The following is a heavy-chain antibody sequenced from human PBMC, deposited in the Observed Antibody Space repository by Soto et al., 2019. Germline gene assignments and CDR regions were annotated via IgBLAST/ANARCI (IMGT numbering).Heavy chain of an antibody. D-gene: IGHD3-22*01. CDR1: GFTVSSNY. J-gene: IGHJ5*02. Sequence: EVQLVETGGGLIQPGGSLRLSCAASGFTVSSNYMSWVRQAPGKGLEWVSVIYSGGSTYYADSVKGRFTISRDNSKNTLYLQMNSLGAEDTAVYYCARSYYYDSSGYYYVSPWFDLWGQGTLVTVSS. CDR3: ARSYYYDSSGYYYVSPWFDL. CDR2: IYSGGST. V-gene: IGHV3-53*02.